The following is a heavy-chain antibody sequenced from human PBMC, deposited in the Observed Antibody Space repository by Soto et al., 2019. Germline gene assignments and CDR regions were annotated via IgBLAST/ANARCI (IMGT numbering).Heavy chain of an antibody. CDR2: INPSGGST. V-gene: IGHV1-46*03. Sequence: SVKVSCKASGYTFTSYYMHWVRQAPGQGLEWMGIINPSGGSTSYAQKFQGRVTMTRDTSTSTVYMELSSLRSEDTAVYYCARGGSSGYDYDDDYYYYYMAVWGKGTTVTVSS. CDR1: GYTFTSYY. J-gene: IGHJ6*03. CDR3: ARGGSSGYDYDDDYYYYYMAV. D-gene: IGHD5-12*01.